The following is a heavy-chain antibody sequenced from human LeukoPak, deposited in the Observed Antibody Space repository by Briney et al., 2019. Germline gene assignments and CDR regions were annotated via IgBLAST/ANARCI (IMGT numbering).Heavy chain of an antibody. Sequence: SETLSLTCTVSGGSINSGSYYWSWIRQPAGKGLEWIGRIYTSGSTNYNPSLKSRVTISVDTSKNQFSLKLSSVTAADTAVYYCARGLVGPDAFDIWGQGTMVTVSS. V-gene: IGHV4-61*02. D-gene: IGHD3-16*01. CDR2: IYTSGST. CDR1: GGSINSGSYY. CDR3: ARGLVGPDAFDI. J-gene: IGHJ3*02.